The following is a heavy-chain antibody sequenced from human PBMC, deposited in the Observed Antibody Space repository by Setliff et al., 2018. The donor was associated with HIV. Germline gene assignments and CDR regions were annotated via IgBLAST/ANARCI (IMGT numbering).Heavy chain of an antibody. CDR2: ISADNGDT. Sequence: ASVKVSCKASGYTLTNYGISWVRQAPGQGLEWMGWISADNGDTNYPQKLQGRVTMTTDTSTSTAYMELRSLISDDTAVYYCAREGLWFGDRGYYMDVWGTGTAVTVSS. V-gene: IGHV1-18*01. J-gene: IGHJ6*03. CDR3: AREGLWFGDRGYYMDV. D-gene: IGHD3-10*01. CDR1: GYTLTNYG.